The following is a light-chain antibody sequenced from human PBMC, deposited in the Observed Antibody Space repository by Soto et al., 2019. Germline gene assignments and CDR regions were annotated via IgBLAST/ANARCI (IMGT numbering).Light chain of an antibody. V-gene: IGKV1-39*01. Sequence: DIQMTQSPSSLSASVGDRVTITCRASQSISSYLNWYQQKPGKAPKLLIYAASSLQSGVTSRFSGSGSGTDLTLTISRLQPEDFATYSCHQSYSTPRPFGQGTKLEIK. CDR2: AAS. CDR3: HQSYSTPRP. CDR1: QSISSY. J-gene: IGKJ2*01.